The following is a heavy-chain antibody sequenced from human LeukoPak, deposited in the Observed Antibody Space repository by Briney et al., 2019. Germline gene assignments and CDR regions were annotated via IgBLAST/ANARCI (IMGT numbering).Heavy chain of an antibody. D-gene: IGHD1/OR15-1a*01. CDR1: GFTFSSYW. CDR2: INSDGSST. J-gene: IGHJ5*02. Sequence: PGGSLRLSCAASGFTFSSYWMHWVRQAPGKGLVWVSRINSDGSSTSYADSAKGRFTISRDNAKNTLYLQMNSLRAEDTAVYYCALNRGGSTRFDPWGQGTLVTVSS. V-gene: IGHV3-74*01. CDR3: ALNRGGSTRFDP.